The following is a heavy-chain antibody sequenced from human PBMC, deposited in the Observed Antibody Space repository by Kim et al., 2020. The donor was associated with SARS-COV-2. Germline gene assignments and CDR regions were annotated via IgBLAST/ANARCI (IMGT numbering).Heavy chain of an antibody. CDR3: AKDTSYTHYYYDSSGPEDESGY. CDR1: GFTFSSYA. V-gene: IGHV3-23*01. Sequence: GGSLRLSCAASGFTFSSYAMSWVRQAPGKGLEWVSAISGSGGSTYYADSVKGRFTISRDNSKNTLYLQMNSLRAEDTAVYYCAKDTSYTHYYYDSSGPEDESGYWGQGTLVTVSS. J-gene: IGHJ4*02. CDR2: ISGSGGST. D-gene: IGHD3-22*01.